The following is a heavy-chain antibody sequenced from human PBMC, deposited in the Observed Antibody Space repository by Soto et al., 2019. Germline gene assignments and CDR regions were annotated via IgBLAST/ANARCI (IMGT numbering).Heavy chain of an antibody. CDR2: IRSKAYGGTT. CDR1: GFTLGDYA. D-gene: IGHD6-19*01. CDR3: TRDRQGIAVAGTLAPFVFEI. Sequence: GGSLRLSCTASGFTLGDYAMSWFRQAPGKGLEWVGFIRSKAYGGTTEYAASVKGRFTISRDDSKSIAYLQMNSLKTEDTAVYYCTRDRQGIAVAGTLAPFVFEIWGQGTMVTVSS. V-gene: IGHV3-49*03. J-gene: IGHJ3*02.